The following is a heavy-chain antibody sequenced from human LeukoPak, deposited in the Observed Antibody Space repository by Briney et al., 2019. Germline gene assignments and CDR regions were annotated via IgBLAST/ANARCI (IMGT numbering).Heavy chain of an antibody. Sequence: GGSLRLSCAASGFAFSSYCMSWVRQAPGKGLEWVANIKQDGSEKYYVDSVKGRFTISRDNAKNSLFLQMNSLRAEDTAVYYCARRTANTLPYGLDVWGQGTTVTVSS. CDR2: IKQDGSEK. D-gene: IGHD1/OR15-1a*01. CDR1: GFAFSSYC. J-gene: IGHJ6*02. V-gene: IGHV3-7*01. CDR3: ARRTANTLPYGLDV.